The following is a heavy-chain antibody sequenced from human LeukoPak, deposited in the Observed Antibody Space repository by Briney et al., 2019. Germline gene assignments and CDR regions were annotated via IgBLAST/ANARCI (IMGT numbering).Heavy chain of an antibody. Sequence: ASVKVSCKASGYTFTGYYMHWVRQAPGQGLEWMGWINPNSGGTNYAQKFQGTVTMTRDTSISTAYMELSRLRSDDTAVYYCARTHYDSSGYYNPSDAFDIWGQGTMVTVSS. J-gene: IGHJ3*02. CDR3: ARTHYDSSGYYNPSDAFDI. CDR1: GYTFTGYY. V-gene: IGHV1-2*02. CDR2: INPNSGGT. D-gene: IGHD3-22*01.